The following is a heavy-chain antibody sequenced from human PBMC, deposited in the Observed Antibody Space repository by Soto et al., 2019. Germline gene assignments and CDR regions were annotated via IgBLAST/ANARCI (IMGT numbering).Heavy chain of an antibody. CDR3: ARDRGRYYGSGSYYNFDY. J-gene: IGHJ4*02. CDR1: GGTFSSYA. CDR2: IIPIFGTA. D-gene: IGHD3-10*01. V-gene: IGHV1-69*12. Sequence: QVQLVQSGAEVKKPGSSVKVSCKASGGTFSSYAISWVRQAPGQGLEWMGGIIPIFGTANYAQKFQGRVTITADESTSTAYRELSSLRSEDTAVYYCARDRGRYYGSGSYYNFDYWGQGTLVTVSS.